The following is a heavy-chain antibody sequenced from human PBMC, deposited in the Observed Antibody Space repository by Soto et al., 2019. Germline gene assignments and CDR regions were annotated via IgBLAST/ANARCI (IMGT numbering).Heavy chain of an antibody. V-gene: IGHV3-21*01. Sequence: GGSLRLSCVASGITFYSFSVNWVRQAPGKGLEWVLSISNSGTKKNYADSVKGRFTISRDTANNSVFLQMNNLRGEDTAVYYCARDEGYGMDVWGQGTTVTVSS. CDR3: ARDEGYGMDV. CDR2: ISNSGTKK. CDR1: GITFYSFS. J-gene: IGHJ6*02.